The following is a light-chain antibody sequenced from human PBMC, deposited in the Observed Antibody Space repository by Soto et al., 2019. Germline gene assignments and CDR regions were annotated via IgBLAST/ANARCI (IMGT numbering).Light chain of an antibody. V-gene: IGLV3-21*02. CDR3: QVWDSSSEHVV. CDR2: DDS. J-gene: IGLJ2*01. Sequence: SYELTQPPSVSMAPGQTATITCGGNNIGGKNVHWYRQKPGQAPVLVVYDDSDRPSGIPERFSGSNSGNTATLTISRVEAGDEAAYYCQVWDSSSEHVVFGGGTKLTVL. CDR1: NIGGKN.